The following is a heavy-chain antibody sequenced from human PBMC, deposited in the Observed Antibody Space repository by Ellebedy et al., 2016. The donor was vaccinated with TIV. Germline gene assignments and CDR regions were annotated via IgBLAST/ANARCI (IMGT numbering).Heavy chain of an antibody. CDR2: IWYDGSNK. CDR3: ARDRGDFWSGSKYMDV. CDR1: GFTFSSYG. V-gene: IGHV3-33*01. D-gene: IGHD3-3*01. J-gene: IGHJ6*03. Sequence: GGSLRLXXAASGFTFSSYGMHWVRQAPGKGLEWVAVIWYDGSNKYYADSVKGRFTISRDNSKNTLYLQMNSLRAEDTAVYYCARDRGDFWSGSKYMDVWGKGTTVTVSS.